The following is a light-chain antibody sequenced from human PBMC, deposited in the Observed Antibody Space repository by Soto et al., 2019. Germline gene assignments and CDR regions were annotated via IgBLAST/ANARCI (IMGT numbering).Light chain of an antibody. J-gene: IGKJ1*01. Sequence: ETVLKQSPGTLSLSPGERATLSCRASQSVPGHLAWYQQKPGQAPRLRIYGASSRATGIPDRFNGSGSGTDFTLTSTRREPEDFSVYYCQHYGSSLWTFGQGTKVAIK. CDR3: QHYGSSLWT. V-gene: IGKV3-20*01. CDR2: GAS. CDR1: QSVPGH.